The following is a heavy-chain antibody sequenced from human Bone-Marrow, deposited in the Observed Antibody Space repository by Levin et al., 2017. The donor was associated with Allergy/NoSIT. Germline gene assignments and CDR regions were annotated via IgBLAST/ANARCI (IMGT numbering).Heavy chain of an antibody. Sequence: QTGGSLRLSCAASGFTFNNYAMSWVRQAPGKGLEWVSVLNSDGGRTFYAASVQGRFTISRDNSNSTLFLQMNSLRAEDTATYYCAKDNFNRPHLGASSTDPYFGMGVWGQGTTVTVSS. CDR1: GFTFNNYA. V-gene: IGHV3-23*01. CDR2: LNSDGGRT. D-gene: IGHD6-6*01. J-gene: IGHJ6*02. CDR3: AKDNFNRPHLGASSTDPYFGMGV.